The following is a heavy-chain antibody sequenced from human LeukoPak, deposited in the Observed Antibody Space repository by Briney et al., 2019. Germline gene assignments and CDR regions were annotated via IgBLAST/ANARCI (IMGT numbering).Heavy chain of an antibody. CDR2: INPSVGST. Sequence: ASVKVSCKASGYTFSSYYMHRVRQAPGQGLEWMGIINPSVGSTSYAQKFQGRVTMTSDTSTSTVYMDLSSLGSEDTAMYYCARESRENQPPLDYWGQGTLVTVSS. D-gene: IGHD1-26*01. J-gene: IGHJ4*02. V-gene: IGHV1-46*01. CDR1: GYTFSSYY. CDR3: ARESRENQPPLDY.